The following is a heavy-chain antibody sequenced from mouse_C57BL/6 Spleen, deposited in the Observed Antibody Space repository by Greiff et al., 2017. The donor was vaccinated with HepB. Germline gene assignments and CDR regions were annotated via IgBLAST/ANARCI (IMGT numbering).Heavy chain of an antibody. J-gene: IGHJ4*01. V-gene: IGHV1-18*01. CDR1: GYTFTDYN. CDR3: ARSRDSKGAMDY. CDR2: INPNNGGT. Sequence: VQLQQSGPELVKPGASVQIPCKASGYTFTDYNMDWVKQSHGKSLEWIGDINPNNGGTIYNQKFKGKATLTVDKSSSTAYMELRSLTSEDTAVYYCARSRDSKGAMDYWGQGTSVTVSS. D-gene: IGHD2-5*01.